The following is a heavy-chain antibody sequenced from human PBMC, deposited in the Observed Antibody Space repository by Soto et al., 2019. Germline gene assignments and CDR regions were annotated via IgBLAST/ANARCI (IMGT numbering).Heavy chain of an antibody. D-gene: IGHD2-21*02. V-gene: IGHV1-69*06. Sequence: VQLMQSGAEVKQPGSSVKVSCKASGGTFSSHSINWVRQAPGQGLEWMGGIITLFGTSNYAQTVQGRVTITADKSTSTAYMEPNSLTSVDTAVYYCAREVGYGDFSAALLDWGQGTLVTVSS. CDR3: AREVGYGDFSAALLD. J-gene: IGHJ4*02. CDR2: IITLFGTS. CDR1: GGTFSSHS.